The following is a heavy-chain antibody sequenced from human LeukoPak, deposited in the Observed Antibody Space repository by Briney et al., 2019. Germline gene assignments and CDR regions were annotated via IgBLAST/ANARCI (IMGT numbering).Heavy chain of an antibody. J-gene: IGHJ4*02. CDR3: ARGDLVRGVMRN. CDR1: KFTFSSYS. V-gene: IGHV3-48*01. D-gene: IGHD3-10*01. CDR2: ISSSGSTI. Sequence: GGSLRLSCTASKFTFSSYSMNWVRQAPGKGLEWISYISSSGSTIYYADSVKGRFTISRDNSKNTLYLQMNSLRAEDTAVYYCARGDLVRGVMRNWGQGTLVTVSS.